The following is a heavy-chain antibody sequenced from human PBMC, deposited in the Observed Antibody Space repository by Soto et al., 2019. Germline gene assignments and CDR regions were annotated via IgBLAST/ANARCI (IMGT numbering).Heavy chain of an antibody. J-gene: IGHJ4*02. D-gene: IGHD3-10*01. CDR3: VRDLDGSGAYYTDF. CDR2: ISAYKTNI. V-gene: IGHV1-18*01. Sequence: QVQLVQSGAEVKKPGASVKVSCKASGYTFPNYGITWVRQAPGQGLERMGWISAYKTNIKYAQKFQGRVTLTTDTSTSTAYMELRSLRSDDTAIYYCVRDLDGSGAYYTDFWGQGTLVTVSS. CDR1: GYTFPNYG.